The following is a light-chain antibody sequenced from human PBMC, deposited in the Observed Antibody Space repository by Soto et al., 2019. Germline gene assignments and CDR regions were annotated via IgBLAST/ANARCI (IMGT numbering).Light chain of an antibody. CDR3: QQRTNRPTT. Sequence: EIVLTQSPATLSLSPGERATLSCRASQSVSSYLAWYQQKPGQAPRLLIYDASNRATGIPARFSGSGSGTXXXXXXXSLEPEDFAVYYCQQRTNRPTTFGGGTKVEIK. V-gene: IGKV3-11*01. CDR2: DAS. J-gene: IGKJ4*01. CDR1: QSVSSY.